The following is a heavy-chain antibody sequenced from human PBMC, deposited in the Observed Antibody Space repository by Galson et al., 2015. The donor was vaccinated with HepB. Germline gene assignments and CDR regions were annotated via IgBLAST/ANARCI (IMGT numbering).Heavy chain of an antibody. Sequence: QSGAEVKKPGESQKISCKASGYTFTGYYMHWVRQAPGQGLEWMGWINPNSGGTNYAQKFQGWVTMTRDTSISTAYMELSRLRSDDTAVYYCARGSLGYYGMDVWGQGTTVTVSS. CDR3: ARGSLGYYGMDV. J-gene: IGHJ6*02. CDR1: GYTFTGYY. CDR2: INPNSGGT. V-gene: IGHV1-2*04.